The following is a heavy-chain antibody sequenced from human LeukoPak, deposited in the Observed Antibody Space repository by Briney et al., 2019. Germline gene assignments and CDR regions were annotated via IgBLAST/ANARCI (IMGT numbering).Heavy chain of an antibody. J-gene: IGHJ4*02. Sequence: ASVKVSCKASGYTFTGYYMHWVRQAPGQGLEWMGWINPNSGGTNYAQKFQGRVTITADESTSTAYMELSSLRSEDTAVYYCARALFYGGNLDIDYWGQGTLVTVSS. CDR3: ARALFYGGNLDIDY. CDR2: INPNSGGT. V-gene: IGHV1-2*02. CDR1: GYTFTGYY. D-gene: IGHD4-23*01.